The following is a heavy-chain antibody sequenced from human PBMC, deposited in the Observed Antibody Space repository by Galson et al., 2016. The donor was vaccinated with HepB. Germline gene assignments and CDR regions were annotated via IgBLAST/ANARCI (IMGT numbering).Heavy chain of an antibody. CDR1: GGSFSGSY. Sequence: TLSLTCAVYGGSFSGSYWSWIRQPPGKGLEWIGEINHSGSTNYNPSLKSRVTRSVDTSKNQFSLKLNSVTAADTAVYHCAREDSSSVLFFDYWGQGTLVTVSS. D-gene: IGHD6-6*01. V-gene: IGHV4-34*01. J-gene: IGHJ4*02. CDR2: INHSGST. CDR3: AREDSSSVLFFDY.